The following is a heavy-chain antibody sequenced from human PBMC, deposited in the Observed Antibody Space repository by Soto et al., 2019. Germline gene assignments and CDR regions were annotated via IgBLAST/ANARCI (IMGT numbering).Heavy chain of an antibody. V-gene: IGHV3-23*01. J-gene: IGHJ6*03. CDR3: AKAGGREEGSYYYMDV. D-gene: IGHD3-16*01. CDR1: GFTFSSYA. CDR2: ISGSGGST. Sequence: GGSLRLSCAASGFTFSSYAMSWVRQAPGKGLEWVSAISGSGGSTYYADSVKGRFTISRDNSKNTLYLQMNSLRAEDTAVYYCAKAGGREEGSYYYMDVWGKGTTVTVSS.